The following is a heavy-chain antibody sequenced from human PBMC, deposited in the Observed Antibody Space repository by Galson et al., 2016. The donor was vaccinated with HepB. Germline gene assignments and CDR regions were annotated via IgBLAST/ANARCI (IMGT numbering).Heavy chain of an antibody. D-gene: IGHD2/OR15-2a*01. J-gene: IGHJ4*02. V-gene: IGHV3-49*03. Sequence: SLRLSCAASGFTFSLHAVSWFRQAPGKGLEWVGFIRSEAYGGTTDFAASVRGRFSISRDDSKSIAYLQMNSLRIEDTAVYFCSRLVTGIYIDWGQGTLVTVSS. CDR3: SRLVTGIYID. CDR1: GFTFSLHA. CDR2: IRSEAYGGTT.